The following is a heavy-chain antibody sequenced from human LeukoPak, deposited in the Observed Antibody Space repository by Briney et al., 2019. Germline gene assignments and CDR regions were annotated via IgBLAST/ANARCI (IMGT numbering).Heavy chain of an antibody. CDR3: TTDRKYYYDSSVYYSRFDY. CDR2: IKSQTDGGTT. V-gene: IGHV3-15*01. J-gene: IGHJ4*02. D-gene: IGHD3-22*01. CDR1: GFTFSNAW. Sequence: GGSLRLSCAASGFTFSNAWMSWVRQAPGKGLEWVGRIKSQTDGGTTDYAAPVKGRFTISRDDSKNTLYLQMNSLKTEDTAAYYCTTDRKYYYDSSVYYSRFDYWGQGTLVTVSS.